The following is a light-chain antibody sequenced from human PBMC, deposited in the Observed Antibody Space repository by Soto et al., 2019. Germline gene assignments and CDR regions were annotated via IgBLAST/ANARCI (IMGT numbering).Light chain of an antibody. V-gene: IGKV3-15*01. J-gene: IGKJ1*01. CDR1: QSVSSN. Sequence: VMTQSPATLAVSPGERVTLSCRASQSVSSNLAWYQQKVGQAPRLLIYGASTRAAGIPARFSGSESGADFTLTISGLQPGDSATYYCQQYNSYSPTFGQGTKVDIK. CDR2: GAS. CDR3: QQYNSYSPT.